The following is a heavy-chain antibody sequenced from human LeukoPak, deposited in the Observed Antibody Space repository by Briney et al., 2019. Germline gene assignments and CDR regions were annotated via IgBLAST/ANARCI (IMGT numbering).Heavy chain of an antibody. V-gene: IGHV3-48*01. CDR2: ISIRGRHI. CDR1: GLSLSTSS. D-gene: IGHD2-15*01. J-gene: IGHJ4*02. CDR3: TTLVVAATTSFDY. Sequence: GGSLRLSCVDPGLSLSTSSINWVRQAPGKGLEWISYISIRGRHIYYADSVKCRFTISRDNAKNSLYLQMNSLRAEDTAVYYCTTLVVAATTSFDYWGQGSLVTVSS.